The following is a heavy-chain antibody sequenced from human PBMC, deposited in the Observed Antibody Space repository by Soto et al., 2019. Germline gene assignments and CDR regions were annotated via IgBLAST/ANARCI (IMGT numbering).Heavy chain of an antibody. V-gene: IGHV3-23*01. D-gene: IGHD2-15*01. J-gene: IGHJ3*02. CDR1: GFTFSSYA. Sequence: GGSLRLSCAASGFTFSSYAMSWVRQAPGKGLEWVSAISGSGGSTYYADSVKGRFTISRDNSKNTLYLQMNSLRAEDTAVYYCAKDIIFEDIVVVVAAEGAFDIWGQGTMVTVSS. CDR3: AKDIIFEDIVVVVAAEGAFDI. CDR2: ISGSGGST.